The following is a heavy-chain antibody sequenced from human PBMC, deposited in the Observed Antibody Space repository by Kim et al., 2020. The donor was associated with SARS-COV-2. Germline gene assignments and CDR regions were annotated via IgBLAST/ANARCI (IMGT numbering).Heavy chain of an antibody. CDR2: ISGSGGST. V-gene: IGHV3-23*01. CDR1: GFTFSSYA. J-gene: IGHJ4*02. D-gene: IGHD3-22*01. CDR3: AKTYYYDSSGYYSWFDY. Sequence: GGSLRLSCAASGFTFSSYAMSWVRQAPGKVLEWVSAISGSGGSTYYADSVKGRFTISRDNSKNTLYLQMNSLRAEDTAVYYCAKTYYYDSSGYYSWFDYWGQGTLVTVSS.